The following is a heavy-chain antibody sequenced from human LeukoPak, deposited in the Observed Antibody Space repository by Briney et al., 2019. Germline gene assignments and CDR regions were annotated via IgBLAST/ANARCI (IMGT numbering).Heavy chain of an antibody. CDR2: ISYDGSNK. D-gene: IGHD6-13*01. J-gene: IGHJ3*02. Sequence: GGSLRLSCAASGFTFSSYAMHWVRQAPGKGLEWVAVISYDGSNKYYADSVKGRSTISRDNSKNTLYLQMNSLRAEDTAVYYCARDSIAAAGTNAFDIWGQGTMVTVSS. CDR3: ARDSIAAAGTNAFDI. V-gene: IGHV3-30*04. CDR1: GFTFSSYA.